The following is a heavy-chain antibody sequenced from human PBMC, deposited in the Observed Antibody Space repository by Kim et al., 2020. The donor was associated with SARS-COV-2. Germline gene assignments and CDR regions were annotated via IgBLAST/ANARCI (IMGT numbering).Heavy chain of an antibody. V-gene: IGHV4-59*01. CDR2: MYYSGST. D-gene: IGHD4-4*01. CDR1: GGSISSYY. Sequence: SETLSLTCTVSGGSISSYYWSWIRQPPGKGLEWIGYMYYSGSTNYNPSLKSRVTISVDTSKNQFSLKLSSVTAADTAVYYCARTYSNYVDYWGQGTLVTVSS. CDR3: ARTYSNYVDY. J-gene: IGHJ4*02.